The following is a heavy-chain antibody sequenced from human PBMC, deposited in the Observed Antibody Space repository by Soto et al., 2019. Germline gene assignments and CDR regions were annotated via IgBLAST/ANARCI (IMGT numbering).Heavy chain of an antibody. CDR2: ISAYNGNT. CDR3: ARGVDGDY. Sequence: QVQMVQSGAEVKKPGASVKVSCKTSGYIFTNYDITWVRQAPGQGLEWMGWISAYNGNTNYTQKFQDRVTMTTDTSTSTAYVEVRSLRSDDTAVYYCARGVDGDYWGQGTLVIVST. D-gene: IGHD3-3*01. V-gene: IGHV1-18*01. J-gene: IGHJ4*02. CDR1: GYIFTNYD.